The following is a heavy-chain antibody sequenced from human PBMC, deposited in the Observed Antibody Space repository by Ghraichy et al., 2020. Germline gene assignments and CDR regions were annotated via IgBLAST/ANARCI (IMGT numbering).Heavy chain of an antibody. V-gene: IGHV4-4*02. J-gene: IGHJ6*03. Sequence: SETLSLTCAVSGDSISNAYWWTWVRQSPGRGLECTGEVYNTGDTNYNPPLKSRVIISIDTSKNHFSLKLNSMSAADTALYFCARMQKSSYYMDVWGRGTTVT. CDR1: GDSISNAYW. CDR3: ARMQKSSYYMDV. CDR2: VYNTGDT.